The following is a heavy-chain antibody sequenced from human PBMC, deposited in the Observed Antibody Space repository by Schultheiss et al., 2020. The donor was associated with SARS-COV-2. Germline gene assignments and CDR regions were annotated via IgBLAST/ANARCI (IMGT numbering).Heavy chain of an antibody. CDR3: ARDIAVAGYFDY. CDR2: IYYSGST. J-gene: IGHJ4*02. D-gene: IGHD6-19*01. Sequence: GSLRLSCTVSGGSISSYYWSWIRQPPGKGLEWIGYIYYSGSTNYNPSLKSRVTISVDTSKNQFSLKLSSVTAADTAVYYCARDIAVAGYFDYWGQGTLVTVSS. V-gene: IGHV4-59*01. CDR1: GGSISSYY.